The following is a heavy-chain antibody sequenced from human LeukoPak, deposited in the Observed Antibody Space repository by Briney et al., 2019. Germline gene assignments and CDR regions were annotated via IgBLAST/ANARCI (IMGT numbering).Heavy chain of an antibody. V-gene: IGHV3-30*18. CDR3: AKPVSVDTAMVPCDC. Sequence: PGRSLRLSCAASGFTFSSYGMHWVRQAPGKGLEWVAVISSDGRNTYCADSVKGRFTISRDNSKNTLYLQMNSLRGEDTAVYYCAKPVSVDTAMVPCDCWGQGTLVTVSS. CDR1: GFTFSSYG. J-gene: IGHJ4*02. CDR2: ISSDGRNT. D-gene: IGHD5-18*01.